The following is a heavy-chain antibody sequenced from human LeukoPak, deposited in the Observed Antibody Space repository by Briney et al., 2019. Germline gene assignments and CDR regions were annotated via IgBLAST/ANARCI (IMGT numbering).Heavy chain of an antibody. CDR3: AKGGSKDYYYYGMDV. CDR1: GFTFSSYA. V-gene: IGHV3-23*01. Sequence: SGGSLRLSCAASGFTFSSYAMSWVRQAPGKGLEWVSAISGSGGSTYYADSVKGWFTISRDNSKNTLYLQMNSLRAEDTAVYYCAKGGSKDYYYYGMDVWGQGTTVTVSS. J-gene: IGHJ6*02. CDR2: ISGSGGST. D-gene: IGHD4-11*01.